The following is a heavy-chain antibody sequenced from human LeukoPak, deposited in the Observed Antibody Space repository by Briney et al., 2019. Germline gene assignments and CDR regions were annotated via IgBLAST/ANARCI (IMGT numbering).Heavy chain of an antibody. CDR1: GGSISSYY. D-gene: IGHD3-9*01. CDR3: ARINYXILXGLVPDNWFDP. V-gene: IGHV4-4*07. J-gene: IGHJ5*02. Sequence: PSETLSLTCTVSGGSISSYYWSWLRQPAGKGLEWIGRIYTSGSTNYNPSLKSRVTMSVDTSKNQFSLKLSSVTAADTSVYYCARINYXILXGLVPDNWFDPWGQGTLVTVSS. CDR2: IYTSGST.